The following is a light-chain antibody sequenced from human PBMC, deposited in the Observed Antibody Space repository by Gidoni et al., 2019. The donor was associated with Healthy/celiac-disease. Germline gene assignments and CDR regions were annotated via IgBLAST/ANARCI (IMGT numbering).Light chain of an antibody. CDR1: KSLVYSDGNTY. CDR3: MQGTHWPYT. Sequence: EVGMNQAPRSQTVTLGQPASISCRSSKSLVYSDGNTYLNWFQQRPGQSPRLLIFQFSNLDSWVPDRFSGSGSGTDFTLKISRVEAEDVGVYYCMQGTHWPYTFGQXTKLEIK. CDR2: QFS. V-gene: IGKV2-30*01. J-gene: IGKJ2*01.